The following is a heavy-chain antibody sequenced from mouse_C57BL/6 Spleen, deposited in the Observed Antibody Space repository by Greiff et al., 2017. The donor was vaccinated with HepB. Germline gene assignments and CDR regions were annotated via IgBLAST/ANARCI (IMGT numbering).Heavy chain of an antibody. V-gene: IGHV5-17*01. J-gene: IGHJ4*01. Sequence: EVNLVESGGGLVKPGGSLKLSCAASGFTFSDYGMHWVRQAPEKGLEWVAYISSGSSTIYYADTVKGRFTISRDNAKNTLFLQMTSLRSEDTAMYYCATQFLYYYGSSYDYAMDYWGQGTSVTVSS. CDR1: GFTFSDYG. CDR3: ATQFLYYYGSSYDYAMDY. CDR2: ISSGSSTI. D-gene: IGHD1-1*01.